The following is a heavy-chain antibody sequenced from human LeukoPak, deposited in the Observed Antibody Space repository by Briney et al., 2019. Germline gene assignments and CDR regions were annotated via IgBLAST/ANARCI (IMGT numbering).Heavy chain of an antibody. CDR1: GGSISSSSYY. J-gene: IGHJ4*02. CDR3: ARAPRDILTGYYINPFDY. Sequence: SETLSLTCTVSGGSISSSSYYWGWIRQPPGKGLEWIGSIYYSGSTYYNPSLKSRVTISVDTSKNQFSLKLSSVTAADTAVYYCARAPRDILTGYYINPFDYWGQGTLVTVSS. D-gene: IGHD3-9*01. V-gene: IGHV4-39*01. CDR2: IYYSGST.